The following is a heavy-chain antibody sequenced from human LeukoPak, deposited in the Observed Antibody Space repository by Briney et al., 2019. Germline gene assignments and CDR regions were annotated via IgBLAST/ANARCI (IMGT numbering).Heavy chain of an antibody. CDR1: GFTFSSYA. D-gene: IGHD3-10*01. CDR3: AKDQGWFGELSRFDY. CDR2: ISGSGGST. J-gene: IGHJ4*02. Sequence: GGSLRLSCAASGFTFSSYAMGWVRQAPGKGLEWVSAISGSGGSTYYADSVKGRFTISRDNSKNTLYLQMNSLRAEDTAVYYCAKDQGWFGELSRFDYWGQGTLVTVSS. V-gene: IGHV3-23*01.